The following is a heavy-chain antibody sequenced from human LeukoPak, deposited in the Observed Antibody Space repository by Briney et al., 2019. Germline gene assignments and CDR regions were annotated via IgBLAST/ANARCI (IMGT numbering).Heavy chain of an antibody. CDR2: INPNSGGT. D-gene: IGHD6-13*01. J-gene: IGHJ6*02. V-gene: IGHV1-2*04. CDR1: GYTFTGYY. Sequence: ASVKVSCKASGYTFTGYYMHWVRQAPGQGLEWMGWINPNSGGTNYAQKFQGWVTMTRDTSISTAYMELSSLRSEDTAVYYCASPGSSSPRRTYYYYGMDVWGQGTTVTVSS. CDR3: ASPGSSSPRRTYYYYGMDV.